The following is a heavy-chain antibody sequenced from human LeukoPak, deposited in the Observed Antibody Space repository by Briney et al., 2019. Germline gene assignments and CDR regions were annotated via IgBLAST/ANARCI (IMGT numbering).Heavy chain of an antibody. CDR2: IYDSGST. J-gene: IGHJ5*02. V-gene: IGHV4-39*07. Sequence: SETLSLTCTVSGGSIRSSYYYWGWIRQPPGKGPEWIGSIYDSGSTYYNPSLKSRVTISVDTSKNQFSLKLSSVTAADTAVYYCARDRAANWFDPWGQGTLVTVSS. CDR3: ARDRAANWFDP. CDR1: GGSIRSSYYY.